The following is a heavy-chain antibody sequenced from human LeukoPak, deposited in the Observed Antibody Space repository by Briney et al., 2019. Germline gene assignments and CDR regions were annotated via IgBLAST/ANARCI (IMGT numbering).Heavy chain of an antibody. CDR1: GGSFSGYY. CDR3: ARVRYCSSTSCYPYMDV. V-gene: IGHV4-34*01. J-gene: IGHJ6*03. CDR2: INHSGST. D-gene: IGHD2-2*01. Sequence: PSETLSLTCAVYGGSFSGYYWSWIRQPPGKGLEWIGEINHSGSTNYNPSLKSRVTISVDTSKNQFSLKLSSVTAADTAVYYCARVRYCSSTSCYPYMDVWGKGTTVTVSS.